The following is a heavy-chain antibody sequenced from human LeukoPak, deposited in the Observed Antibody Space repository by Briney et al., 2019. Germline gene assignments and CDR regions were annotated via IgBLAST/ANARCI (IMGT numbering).Heavy chain of an antibody. CDR3: ARQKYGDYRNAFDV. CDR2: IYHTGGT. J-gene: IGHJ3*01. Sequence: SETLSLTCTVSGGSISSSGFYWDWIRQPPGKGLEYLGSIYHTGGTYHNPSLKSRVTISVDTSKNQSSLKVNSVTAADTAVYYCARQKYGDYRNAFDVWGQGTMVTVSS. V-gene: IGHV4-39*01. CDR1: GGSISSSGFY. D-gene: IGHD4-17*01.